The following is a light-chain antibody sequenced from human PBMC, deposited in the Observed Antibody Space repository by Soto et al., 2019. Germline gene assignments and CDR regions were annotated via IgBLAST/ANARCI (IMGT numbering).Light chain of an antibody. CDR1: QSVSSNY. CDR3: QQYGSSPFT. J-gene: IGKJ4*01. V-gene: IGKV3-20*01. Sequence: EIVLTQSPGTLSVSPGERVTLSFRASQSVSSNYLAWYQQKPGQAPRLLNYGASSRATGIPGRFSGSGSGTEFTLTISRLEPEDFAVYYCQQYGSSPFTFGGGTKVDI. CDR2: GAS.